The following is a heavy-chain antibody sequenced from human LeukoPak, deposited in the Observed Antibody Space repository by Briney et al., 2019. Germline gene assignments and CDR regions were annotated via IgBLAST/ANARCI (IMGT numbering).Heavy chain of an antibody. CDR3: ARLAGVRLGY. Sequence: SETLSLTCAVSGYSISSGYYWGWIRQPPGKGLEWIGSIYHSGSTYYNPSLKSRVTISVDTSKNQFSLKLSSVTAADTAVYYSARLAGVRLGYWGQGTLVTVSS. V-gene: IGHV4-38-2*01. J-gene: IGHJ4*02. CDR1: GYSISSGYY. CDR2: IYHSGST. D-gene: IGHD6-13*01.